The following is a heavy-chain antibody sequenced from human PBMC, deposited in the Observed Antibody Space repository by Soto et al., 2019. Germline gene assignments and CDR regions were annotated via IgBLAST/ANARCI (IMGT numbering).Heavy chain of an antibody. V-gene: IGHV3-23*01. Sequence: EVQLLESGGGLVQPGGSLRLSCAASGFTFRSFAVAWVRQAPGKGLEWVTTIAVSGSTYYADSAKGRFTVSRDNSNHALYLQVSTLRAEDTAVYYCAKEPVVPGRGLDYRGQGTLVTVSS. CDR3: AKEPVVPGRGLDY. CDR2: IAVSGST. D-gene: IGHD2-15*01. J-gene: IGHJ4*02. CDR1: GFTFRSFA.